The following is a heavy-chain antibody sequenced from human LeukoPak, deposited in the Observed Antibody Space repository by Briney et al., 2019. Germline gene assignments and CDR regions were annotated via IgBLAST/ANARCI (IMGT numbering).Heavy chain of an antibody. D-gene: IGHD5-24*01. J-gene: IGHJ4*01. Sequence: PGGSLRLSCAASGFTFSSYGMHWVRQAPGTGLEWVAFIRYDGSNKYYADSVKGRFTISRDNSKNTLYLQMNSLRAEDTAVYYCVKDLVEMATEQYRFMNDGWGQGTLVSV. V-gene: IGHV3-30*02. CDR1: GFTFSSYG. CDR2: IRYDGSNK. CDR3: VKDLVEMATEQYRFMNDG.